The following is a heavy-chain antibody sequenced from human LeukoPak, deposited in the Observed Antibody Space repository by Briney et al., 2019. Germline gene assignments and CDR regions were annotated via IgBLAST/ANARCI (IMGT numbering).Heavy chain of an antibody. CDR1: GGSISSSSYY. Sequence: SETLSLTCTVSGGSISSSSYYWGWIRQPPGKGLEWIGNIYYSGSTYYNPSLKSRVTISVETSKNQFSLKLSSVTAADTAVYYCARDGYNPIDYWGQGTLVTVSS. V-gene: IGHV4-39*02. D-gene: IGHD5-24*01. CDR2: IYYSGST. CDR3: ARDGYNPIDY. J-gene: IGHJ4*02.